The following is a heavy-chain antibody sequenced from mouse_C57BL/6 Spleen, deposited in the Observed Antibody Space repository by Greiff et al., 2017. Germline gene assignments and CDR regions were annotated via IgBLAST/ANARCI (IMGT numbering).Heavy chain of an antibody. D-gene: IGHD1-1*01. CDR1: GFTFSDYG. Sequence: DVQLVESGGGLVKPGGSLKLSCAASGFTFSDYGMHWVRQAPEKGLEWVAYISSGSSTIYYADTVKGRFTISRDNATNTLFLQMTSLRSEDTAMYYCAGGDYYCSSYGYFDVWGTGTTVTVSS. CDR2: ISSGSSTI. CDR3: AGGDYYCSSYGYFDV. V-gene: IGHV5-17*01. J-gene: IGHJ1*03.